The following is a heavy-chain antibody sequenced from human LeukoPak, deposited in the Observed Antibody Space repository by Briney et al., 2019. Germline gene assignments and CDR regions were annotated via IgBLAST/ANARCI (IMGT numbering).Heavy chain of an antibody. CDR1: GFSFRGYT. D-gene: IGHD4-23*01. CDR2: ISSSGSDI. J-gene: IGHJ4*02. CDR3: ARDYGGSSPFDY. V-gene: IGHV3-21*05. Sequence: PGGSLRLSCSASGFSFRGYTLHWVRQAPGKGLEWVSYISSSGSDIYYADSVKGRFTISRDNAKNSLYLHMNSLRAEDTAVYYCARDYGGSSPFDYWGQGTLVTVSS.